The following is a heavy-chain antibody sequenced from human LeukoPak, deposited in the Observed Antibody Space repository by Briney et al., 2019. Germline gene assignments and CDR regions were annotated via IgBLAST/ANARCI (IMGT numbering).Heavy chain of an antibody. D-gene: IGHD3-22*01. Sequence: GGSLRLSCGASGFTVSSNYMSWVRQAPGKGLEWVSVIYSGGSTYYADSVKGRFTISRDNSKNTLYLQMNSLRAEDTAVYYCAREGYYDSSGYFDYWGQGTLVTVSS. CDR2: IYSGGST. V-gene: IGHV3-66*02. CDR1: GFTVSSNY. J-gene: IGHJ4*02. CDR3: AREGYYDSSGYFDY.